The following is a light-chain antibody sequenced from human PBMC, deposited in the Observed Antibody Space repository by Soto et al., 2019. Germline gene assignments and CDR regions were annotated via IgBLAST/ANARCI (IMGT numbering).Light chain of an antibody. CDR1: QDISDY. J-gene: IGKJ1*01. CDR2: GAS. Sequence: DIQMTQSPSSLSASIGDRVTITCRASQDISDYLAWYQQKPGKVPKLLIYGASTLHSGVPSRFSGSGSGTDFTLTISSLQPDDIATYYCQKYNSAPKAFGQGTKAEIK. V-gene: IGKV1-27*01. CDR3: QKYNSAPKA.